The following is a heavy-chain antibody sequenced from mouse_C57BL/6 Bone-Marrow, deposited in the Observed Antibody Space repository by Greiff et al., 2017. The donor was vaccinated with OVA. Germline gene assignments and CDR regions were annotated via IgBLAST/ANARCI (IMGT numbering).Heavy chain of an antibody. CDR3: ARVSGQLRLNYAMDY. J-gene: IGHJ4*01. Sequence: QVQLQQPGAELVKPGASVKLSCKASGYTFTSYWMHWVKQRPGQGLEWIGMIHPNSGSNNYNEKFKSKATLTVDKSSSTAYMQLISLSSEDSAVYYCARVSGQLRLNYAMDYWGQGTSVTVSS. CDR2: IHPNSGSN. CDR1: GYTFTSYW. D-gene: IGHD3-2*02. V-gene: IGHV1-64*01.